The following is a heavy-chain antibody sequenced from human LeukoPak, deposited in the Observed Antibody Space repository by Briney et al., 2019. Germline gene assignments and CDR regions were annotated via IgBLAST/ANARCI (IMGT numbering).Heavy chain of an antibody. D-gene: IGHD2-2*01. CDR1: GFTFSNYA. CDR3: ARRIADIVVVPAAMPRLTHFDY. CDR2: ISYDGSNK. J-gene: IGHJ4*02. V-gene: IGHV3-30-3*01. Sequence: GGSLRLSCAASGFTFSNYAMYWVRQAPGKGPEWVAVISYDGSNKYYADSVKGRFTISRDNSKNTLYLQMSSLRAEDTAVYYCARRIADIVVVPAAMPRLTHFDYWGQGTLVTVSS.